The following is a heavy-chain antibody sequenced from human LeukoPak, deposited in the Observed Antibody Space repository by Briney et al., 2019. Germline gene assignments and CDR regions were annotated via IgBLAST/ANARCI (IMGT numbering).Heavy chain of an antibody. CDR1: GVSISSSNSY. D-gene: IGHD3/OR15-3a*01. CDR3: ARQTGSGLFILP. J-gene: IGHJ4*02. Sequence: PSETLSLTCTVSGVSISSSNSYWGWIRQPPGKGPEWIGSIYYSGNTYYNASLKSQVPISIDTSKNQFSLRLTSVTAADTAVYYCARQTGSGLFILPGGQGTLVTVSS. V-gene: IGHV4-39*01. CDR2: IYYSGNT.